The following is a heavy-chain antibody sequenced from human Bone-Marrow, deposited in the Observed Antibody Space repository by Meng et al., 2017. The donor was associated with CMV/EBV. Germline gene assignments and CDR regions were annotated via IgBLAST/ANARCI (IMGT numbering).Heavy chain of an antibody. CDR2: INPSGGST. CDR3: ARAQQVVPAAIRYYYYGMDV. J-gene: IGHJ6*02. V-gene: IGHV1-46*01. D-gene: IGHD2-2*02. Sequence: ASVKVSCKASGYTFTSYYMHWVRQAPGQGLEWMGIINPSGGSTSYAQKFQGRVTMTRDTSISTAYMELSRLRSDDTAVYYCARAQQVVPAAIRYYYYGMDVWGQGTTVTVSS. CDR1: GYTFTSYY.